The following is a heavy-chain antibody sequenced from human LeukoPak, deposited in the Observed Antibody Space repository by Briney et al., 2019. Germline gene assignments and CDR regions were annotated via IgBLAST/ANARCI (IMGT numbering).Heavy chain of an antibody. J-gene: IGHJ4*02. CDR1: GFTHSSDW. V-gene: IGHV3-7*01. Sequence: PGGSLRLSCAVSGFTHSSDWMRWVRQAPGKGLEWVASINQDGSQKYNVDSVKGRFTISRDNAKNSLYLQMNSLSVDDTAVYYCTSEWYWSQGTLVTVSS. CDR3: TSEWY. CDR2: INQDGSQK.